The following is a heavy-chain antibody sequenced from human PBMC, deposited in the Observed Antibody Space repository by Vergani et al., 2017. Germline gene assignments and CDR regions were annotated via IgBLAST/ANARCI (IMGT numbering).Heavy chain of an antibody. CDR2: IIPIFGTA. Sequence: QVQLVQSGAEVKKPGSSVKVSCKASGGTFSSYAISWERQAPGQGLEWMGGIIPIFGTANYAQKFQGRVTITADESTSTAYMELSSLRSEDTAVYYCARDAEMATITRYYYYGMDVWGQGTTVTVSS. V-gene: IGHV1-69*01. CDR3: ARDAEMATITRYYYYGMDV. D-gene: IGHD5-24*01. J-gene: IGHJ6*02. CDR1: GGTFSSYA.